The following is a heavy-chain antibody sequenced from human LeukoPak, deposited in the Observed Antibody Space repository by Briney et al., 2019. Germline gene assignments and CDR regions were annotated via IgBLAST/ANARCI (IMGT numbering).Heavy chain of an antibody. CDR2: ISYDGSNK. Sequence: GGSLRLSCAASGFTFSSYAMHWVRQAPGKGLEWVAVISYDGSNKYYADSVKGRFTISRDNSKNTLYLQMNSLRAEDTVVYYCAKAVQQLSSLYYYYGMDVWGQGTTVTVSS. CDR3: AKAVQQLSSLYYYYGMDV. J-gene: IGHJ6*02. D-gene: IGHD6-13*01. V-gene: IGHV3-30*04. CDR1: GFTFSSYA.